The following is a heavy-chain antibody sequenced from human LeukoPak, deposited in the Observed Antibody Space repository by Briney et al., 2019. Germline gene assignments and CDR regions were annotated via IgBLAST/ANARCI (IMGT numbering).Heavy chain of an antibody. J-gene: IGHJ6*03. CDR2: IYTSGST. Sequence: SETLSLTCTVSGGSISSYYWSWIRQPPGKGLEWIGYIYTSGSTNYNPSLKSRVTISVDTSKNQFSLKLSSVTAADTAVYYCAREESSGYYYMDVWGKGTTVTVSS. D-gene: IGHD1-26*01. V-gene: IGHV4-4*09. CDR3: AREESSGYYYMDV. CDR1: GGSISSYY.